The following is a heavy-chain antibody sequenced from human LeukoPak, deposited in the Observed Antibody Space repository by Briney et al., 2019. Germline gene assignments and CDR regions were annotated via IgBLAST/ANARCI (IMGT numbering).Heavy chain of an antibody. CDR2: IIPIFGTA. CDR1: GGTFSSYA. J-gene: IGHJ5*02. Sequence: ASVKVSCKASGGTFSSYAISWVRQAPGQGLEWMGGIIPIFGTANYAQKFQGRVTITTDESTSTAYMELSSLRSEDTAVYYCARDQSDGYCSGGSCRNWFDPWGQGTLVTVSS. D-gene: IGHD2-15*01. V-gene: IGHV1-69*05. CDR3: ARDQSDGYCSGGSCRNWFDP.